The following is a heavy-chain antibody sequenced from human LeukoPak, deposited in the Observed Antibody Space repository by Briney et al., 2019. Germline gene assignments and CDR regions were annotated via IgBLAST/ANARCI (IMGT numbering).Heavy chain of an antibody. V-gene: IGHV4-39*07. Sequence: SETLSLTCTVSGGSISSRSYYWGWIRQPPGKGLEWIGIIYYSGSTYSNPPLKSRVTISVDMSKNQFSLRLKSVTAADTAVYYCARGALLWFGAKMEYYFDSWGQGTPLTVSS. D-gene: IGHD3-10*01. J-gene: IGHJ4*02. CDR1: GGSISSRSYY. CDR3: ARGALLWFGAKMEYYFDS. CDR2: IYYSGST.